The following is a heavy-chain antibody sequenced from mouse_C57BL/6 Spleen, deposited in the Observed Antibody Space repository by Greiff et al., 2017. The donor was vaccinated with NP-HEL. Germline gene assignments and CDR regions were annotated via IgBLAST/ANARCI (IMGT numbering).Heavy chain of an antibody. D-gene: IGHD1-1*01. J-gene: IGHJ4*01. Sequence: QVQLQQSGAELARPGASVKMSCKASGYTFTSYTMHWVKQRPGQGLEWIGYINPSSGYTKYNQKFKDKATLTADKSSSTAYMQLSSLTSEDSAVYYCARGATVVADAMDYWGQGTSVTVSS. CDR3: ARGATVVADAMDY. V-gene: IGHV1-4*01. CDR1: GYTFTSYT. CDR2: INPSSGYT.